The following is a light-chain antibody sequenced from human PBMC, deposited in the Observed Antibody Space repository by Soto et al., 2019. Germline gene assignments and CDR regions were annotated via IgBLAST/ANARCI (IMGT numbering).Light chain of an antibody. J-gene: IGKJ1*01. Sequence: EIVLTQSPGILSLSPGERATLSCRASQSVSNDFLAWYQQKPGQAPRLLIYGTSTRATGIPVRFSGSGSGTDFTLTISSLQPEDFAVYFCHQDFNLPWTFGQGTKVDIK. CDR2: GTS. CDR3: HQDFNLPWT. V-gene: IGKV3-20*01. CDR1: QSVSNDF.